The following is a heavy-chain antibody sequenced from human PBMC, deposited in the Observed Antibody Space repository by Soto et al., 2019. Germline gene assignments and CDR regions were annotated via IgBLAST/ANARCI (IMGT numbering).Heavy chain of an antibody. CDR1: GFTFTSSA. CDR3: AAMYDSSGYYPDDAFDI. D-gene: IGHD3-22*01. J-gene: IGHJ3*02. V-gene: IGHV1-58*01. CDR2: IVVGSGNT. Sequence: SVKVSCKASGFTFTSSAVQWVRQARGQRLEWIGWIVVGSGNTNYAQKFQERVTITRDMSTSTAYMELSSLRSEDKAVYYCAAMYDSSGYYPDDAFDIWGQGTMVTVSS.